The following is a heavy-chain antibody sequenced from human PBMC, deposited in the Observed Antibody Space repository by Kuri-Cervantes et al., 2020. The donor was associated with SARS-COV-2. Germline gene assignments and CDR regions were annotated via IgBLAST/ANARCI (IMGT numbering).Heavy chain of an antibody. J-gene: IGHJ4*02. CDR1: GFTFSGHW. CDR3: AKALVVNGWRYFDY. D-gene: IGHD6-19*01. Sequence: GGSLRLSCAASGFTFSGHWIHWVRQAPGKGLVWVSRINPDGSYTNNADSVKGRFTLSRDNAKNMLFLQMNSLRAEDTAVYYCAKALVVNGWRYFDYWGQGTRVTVSS. V-gene: IGHV3-74*01. CDR2: INPDGSYT.